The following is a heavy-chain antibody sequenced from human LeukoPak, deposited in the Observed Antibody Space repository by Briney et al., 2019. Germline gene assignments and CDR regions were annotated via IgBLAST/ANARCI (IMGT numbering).Heavy chain of an antibody. CDR1: GFTFSSYS. Sequence: SGGSLRLSCAASGFTFSSYSIYWVRQAPGKGLEWVSAISGSGGSTYYADSVKGRFTISRDNSKNTLYLQMNSLRAEDTAVYYCAELGITMIGGVWGKGTTVTISS. D-gene: IGHD3-10*02. CDR2: ISGSGGST. CDR3: AELGITMIGGV. J-gene: IGHJ6*04. V-gene: IGHV3-23*01.